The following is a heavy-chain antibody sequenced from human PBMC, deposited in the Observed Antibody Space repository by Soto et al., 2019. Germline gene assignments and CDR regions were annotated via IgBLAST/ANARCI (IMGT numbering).Heavy chain of an antibody. J-gene: IGHJ4*02. Sequence: SETLSLTCAVSGGSISSGGYSWSWIRQPPGKGLEWIGYIYHSGSTYYNPSLKSRVTISVDRSKNQFSLKTEDTAVYYCTHLLSLAHPYSYLWGQGTQVTVSS. CDR1: GGSISSGGYS. V-gene: IGHV4-30-2*01. CDR2: IYHSGST. D-gene: IGHD2-21*01. CDR3: THLLSLAHPYSYL.